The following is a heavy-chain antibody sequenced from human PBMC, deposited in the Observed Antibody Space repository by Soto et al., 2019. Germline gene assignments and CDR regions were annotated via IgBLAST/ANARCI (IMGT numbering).Heavy chain of an antibody. CDR3: TTAAGGMWGADY. J-gene: IGHJ4*02. V-gene: IGHV3-15*01. CDR2: VKSKSDGATT. D-gene: IGHD1-26*01. CDR1: GFTFSNVW. Sequence: EVRLVESGGGLVKPGGSLRLSCAASGFTFSNVWMSWVRQAPGKGLEWVGRVKSKSDGATTDYAAPVKGRFTVSRDDSQNTLSLQMDSLKIEDTAVYFCTTAAGGMWGADYWGQGTPVIVSS.